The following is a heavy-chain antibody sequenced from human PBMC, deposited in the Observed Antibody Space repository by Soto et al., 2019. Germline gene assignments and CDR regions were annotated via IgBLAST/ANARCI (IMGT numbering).Heavy chain of an antibody. V-gene: IGHV5-51*01. CDR3: ARRVYGYSYAD. D-gene: IGHD5-18*01. CDR1: GGSVTSYW. CDR2: IYPGDSDT. Sequence: GEALKISGKACGGSVTSYWSGWLRQMPGKGLEWMGIIYPGDSDTRYSPSFQGQVTISADKSISTAYLQWSSLKASDTAMYYCARRVYGYSYADWGQGPLVTVSS. J-gene: IGHJ4*02.